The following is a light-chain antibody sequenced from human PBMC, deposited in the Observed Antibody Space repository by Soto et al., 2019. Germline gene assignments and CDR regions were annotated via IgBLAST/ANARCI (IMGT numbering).Light chain of an antibody. CDR1: QSVSSSY. Sequence: EIVLTQSPGTLSLSPGERATLSCRASQSVSSSYLAWYQQKPGQAPRLLIFGASNRANGIPDRFSGSGSGTDFTLTISRLEPEDFAVYYCHQYGSSRGTVGQGTKVDIK. CDR2: GAS. J-gene: IGKJ1*01. CDR3: HQYGSSRGT. V-gene: IGKV3-20*01.